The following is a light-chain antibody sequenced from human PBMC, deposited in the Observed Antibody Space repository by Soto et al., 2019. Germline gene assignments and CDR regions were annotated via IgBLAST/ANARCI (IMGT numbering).Light chain of an antibody. Sequence: DIQMSQSPPSLSASVGDRVTITCQASQDIGNSLNWFQHKPGKAPNLVIYDAYNLEIGAPSRFSGSGSGTDFTFTITSLRPEDIATYYCQKSDHLPLFGPGTKVESK. J-gene: IGKJ3*01. V-gene: IGKV1-33*01. CDR2: DAY. CDR3: QKSDHLPL. CDR1: QDIGNS.